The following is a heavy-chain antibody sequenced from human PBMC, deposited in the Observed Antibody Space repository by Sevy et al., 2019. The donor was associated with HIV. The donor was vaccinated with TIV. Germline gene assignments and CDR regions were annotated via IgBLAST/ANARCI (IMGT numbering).Heavy chain of an antibody. Sequence: ASVKVSCKASGYTFSSFGITWVRQAPRQGLEWMGWISPYNDQTDYAQKFQGRVSMTTDTSTRTAYMELRSLTSDDTAVYYCAKDAMITMGPGAFDLWGQGTMVTVSS. V-gene: IGHV1-18*01. CDR3: AKDAMITMGPGAFDL. D-gene: IGHD3-22*01. CDR2: ISPYNDQT. CDR1: GYTFSSFG. J-gene: IGHJ3*01.